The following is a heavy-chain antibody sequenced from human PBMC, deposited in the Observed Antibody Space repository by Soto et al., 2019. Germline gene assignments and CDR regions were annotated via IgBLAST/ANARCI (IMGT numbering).Heavy chain of an antibody. CDR1: GFTFSSYS. J-gene: IGHJ4*02. CDR3: ARGDIVVVPAAMYYFDY. Sequence: GGSLRLSCAASGFTFSSYSMNWVRQAPGKGLEWVSSISSSSSYIYYADSVKGRSTISRDNAKNSLYLQMNSLRAEDTAVYYCARGDIVVVPAAMYYFDYWGQGTLVTVSS. D-gene: IGHD2-2*01. V-gene: IGHV3-21*01. CDR2: ISSSSSYI.